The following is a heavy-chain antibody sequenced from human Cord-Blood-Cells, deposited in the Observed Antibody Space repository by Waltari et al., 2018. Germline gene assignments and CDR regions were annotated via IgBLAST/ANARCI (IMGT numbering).Heavy chain of an antibody. Sequence: EVQLVESGGGLVQPGGSLRLSCAASGFTFSSYSMNWVRQAPGKGLEWVSYISSSSSTKYYAESVKGRFTISRDNAKNSLYLQINSLRDEDTAVYYCASSSSGWGFVDYWGQGTLVTVSS. CDR3: ASSSSGWGFVDY. CDR1: GFTFSSYS. D-gene: IGHD3-10*01. J-gene: IGHJ4*02. V-gene: IGHV3-48*02. CDR2: ISSSSSTK.